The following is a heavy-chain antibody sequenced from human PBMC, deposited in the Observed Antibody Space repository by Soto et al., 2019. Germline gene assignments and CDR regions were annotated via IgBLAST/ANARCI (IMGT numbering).Heavy chain of an antibody. CDR2: IYYSGST. D-gene: IGHD6-13*01. CDR1: GGSISSGDYY. V-gene: IGHV4-30-4*01. Sequence: QVQLQESGPGLVKPSQTLSLTCTVSGGSISSGDYYWSWIRQPPGKALEWIGYIYYSGSTYYNPSLKSRVTISVDTSKNQYSLKLSSVTAADTAVYYCARDDEWGPNSSRSADAFDIWGQGTMVTVSS. CDR3: ARDDEWGPNSSRSADAFDI. J-gene: IGHJ3*02.